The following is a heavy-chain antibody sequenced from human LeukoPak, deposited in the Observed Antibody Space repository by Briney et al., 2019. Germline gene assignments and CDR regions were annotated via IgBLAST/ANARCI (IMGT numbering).Heavy chain of an antibody. CDR2: IYHSGST. CDR1: GYSISSGYY. D-gene: IGHD2-21*01. Sequence: PSETLSLTCVVSGYSISSGYYWGWIRQPPGKGLEWIGSIYHSGSTYYNPSLKSRVTILVDTSKNQFSLKLRSVTAADTAVYYCARLCGGECYPRLDPWGQGTQVTVSS. J-gene: IGHJ5*02. CDR3: ARLCGGECYPRLDP. V-gene: IGHV4-38-2*01.